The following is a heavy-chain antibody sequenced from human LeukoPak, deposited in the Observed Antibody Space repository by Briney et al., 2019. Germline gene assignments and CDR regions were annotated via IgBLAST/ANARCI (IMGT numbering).Heavy chain of an antibody. V-gene: IGHV3-21*01. CDR2: INSRSTYI. D-gene: IGHD1-14*01. J-gene: IGHJ5*01. Sequence: GGSLRLSCAASGFTFSSYTMNWVRQAPGKGLEWVSSINSRSTYIFYADSVMGRFTISRDNAKNSLFLQMNSLRAEDTAVYYCARDETNGFDSWGQGTLVTVSS. CDR3: ARDETNGFDS. CDR1: GFTFSSYT.